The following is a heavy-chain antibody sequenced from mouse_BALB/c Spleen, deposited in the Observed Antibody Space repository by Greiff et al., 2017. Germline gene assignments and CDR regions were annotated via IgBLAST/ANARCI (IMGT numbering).Heavy chain of an antibody. J-gene: IGHJ2*01. Sequence: EVNVVESGGGLVKPGGSLKLSCAASGFAFSSYDMSWVRQTPEKRLEWVAYISSGGGSTYYPDTVKGRFTISRDNAKNTLYLQMSSLKSEDTAMYYCARQGNYFDYWGQGTTLTVSS. CDR1: GFAFSSYD. CDR2: ISSGGGST. V-gene: IGHV5-12-1*01. CDR3: ARQGNYFDY.